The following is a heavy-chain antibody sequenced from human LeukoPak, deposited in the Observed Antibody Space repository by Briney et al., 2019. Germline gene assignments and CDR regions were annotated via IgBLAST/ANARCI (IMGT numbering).Heavy chain of an antibody. J-gene: IGHJ4*02. CDR3: TTLAVAGGY. D-gene: IGHD6-19*01. V-gene: IGHV3-73*01. CDR1: GFTFSGSA. CDR2: IRSKANSYAT. Sequence: GGSLRLSXAASGFTFSGSAMHWVRQASGKGLEWVGRIRSKANSYATAYAASVKGRFTISRDDSKNTAYLQMNSLKTEDTAVYYCTTLAVAGGYWGQGTLVTVSS.